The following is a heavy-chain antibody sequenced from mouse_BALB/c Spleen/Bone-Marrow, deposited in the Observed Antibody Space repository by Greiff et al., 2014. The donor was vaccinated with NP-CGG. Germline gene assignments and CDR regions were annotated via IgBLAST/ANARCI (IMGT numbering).Heavy chain of an antibody. CDR3: ARDRFDV. CDR1: GFSLTSYG. J-gene: IGHJ1*01. Sequence: VQLVESGPGLVAPSQSLSITCTVSGFSLTSYGVHWVHQPPGKGLKWLGVIWAGGSTNYNSALMSRLSISKDNSKSQVFLKMNSLQTDDTAMYYCARDRFDVWGAGTTVTVSS. CDR2: IWAGGST. V-gene: IGHV2-9*02.